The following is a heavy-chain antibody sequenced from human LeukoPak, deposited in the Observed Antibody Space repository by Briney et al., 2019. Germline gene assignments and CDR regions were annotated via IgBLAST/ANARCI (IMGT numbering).Heavy chain of an antibody. D-gene: IGHD3-22*01. CDR2: MSTSGST. Sequence: KTSETLSLTCTASGGSISSSSYYWGWIRQPAGKGLEWIVRMSTSGSTNYNPSLKSRVTMSVDTSNTQFPLKISSVIDADTAYYYCATLWLSSAHFDYWGQGTLVTVSS. V-gene: IGHV4-61*02. CDR1: GGSISSSSYY. CDR3: ATLWLSSAHFDY. J-gene: IGHJ4*02.